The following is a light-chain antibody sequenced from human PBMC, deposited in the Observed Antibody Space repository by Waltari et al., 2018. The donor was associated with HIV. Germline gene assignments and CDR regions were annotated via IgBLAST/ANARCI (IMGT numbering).Light chain of an antibody. J-gene: IGKJ5*01. CDR2: RAS. Sequence: DVVMTQSPLSLPVTLGQPASISCRSSQSLVDTDGNTYLNWFQQRPGQSPRRLIYRASHRDPGVPDRFSGSGSGTDFTLKISRVEADDIGIYYCMQATHWSITFGQGTRLEIK. CDR1: QSLVDTDGNTY. V-gene: IGKV2-30*01. CDR3: MQATHWSIT.